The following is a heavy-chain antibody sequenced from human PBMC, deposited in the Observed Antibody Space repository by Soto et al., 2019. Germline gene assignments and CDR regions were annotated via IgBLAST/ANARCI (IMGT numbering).Heavy chain of an antibody. J-gene: IGHJ4*02. D-gene: IGHD5-18*01. CDR2: IWYDGSNK. V-gene: IGHV3-33*01. CDR3: ARGSTLIQLWFPFDY. Sequence: QVQLVESGGGVVQPGRSLRLSCAASGFTFSSYGMHWVRQAPGKGLEWVAVIWYDGSNKYYADSVKGRFTISRDNSKNPLYLQMNSLRAEDTAVYYCARGSTLIQLWFPFDYWGQVPLVTVSS. CDR1: GFTFSSYG.